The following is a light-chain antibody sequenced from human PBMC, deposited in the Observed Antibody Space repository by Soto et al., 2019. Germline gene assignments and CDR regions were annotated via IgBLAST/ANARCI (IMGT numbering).Light chain of an antibody. Sequence: EVVMTQSPVTLSVSPGDRVTLSCRASQSVSSSYLAWYQQKPGQAPRLLIYGASSRATGIPDRFSGSGSGTDFTLTISRLEPEDFAVYYCQQYGSSPPWTFGQGTKVDIK. V-gene: IGKV3-20*01. J-gene: IGKJ1*01. CDR3: QQYGSSPPWT. CDR2: GAS. CDR1: QSVSSSY.